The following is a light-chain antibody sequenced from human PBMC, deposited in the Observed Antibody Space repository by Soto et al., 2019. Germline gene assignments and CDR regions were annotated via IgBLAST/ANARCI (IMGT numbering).Light chain of an antibody. CDR1: STDVGDSNH. V-gene: IGLV2-14*01. CDR3: NSQTTSGIRV. CDR2: EVS. Sequence: QSVLTQPASVSGPPGQSITISCTGTSTDVGDSNHVSWYQHHPGKAPKLIIYEVSYRPSGVSNRFSGSKSAYTASLTISGLQAEDEADYYCNSQTTSGIRVFGTGTKV. J-gene: IGLJ1*01.